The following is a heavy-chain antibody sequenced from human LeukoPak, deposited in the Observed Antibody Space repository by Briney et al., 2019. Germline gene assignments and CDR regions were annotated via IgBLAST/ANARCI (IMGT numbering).Heavy chain of an antibody. Sequence: SETLSLTCTVSGGSVSSTTYYWSWIRQPPGKGLEWIASINYSGSTYYNPSLKSRVTISVDTSENQFSLKLSSVTAADTTVYYCARYVVYGSGKYYFDYWGQGTLVTVSS. CDR3: ARYVVYGSGKYYFDY. CDR2: INYSGST. CDR1: GGSVSSTTYY. J-gene: IGHJ4*02. V-gene: IGHV4-39*01. D-gene: IGHD3-10*01.